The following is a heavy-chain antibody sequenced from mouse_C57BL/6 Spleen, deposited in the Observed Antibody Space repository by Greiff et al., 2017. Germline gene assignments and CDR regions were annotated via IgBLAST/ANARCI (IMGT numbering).Heavy chain of an antibody. J-gene: IGHJ4*01. CDR1: GYSITSGYY. CDR3: ARDNAYYSNSYAMDY. D-gene: IGHD2-5*01. Sequence: EVQLVESGPGLVKPSQSLSLTCSVTGYSITSGYYWNWIRQFPGNKLEWMRYISYDGSNNYNPSLKNRISITRDTSKNQFFLKLNSVTTEDTATYYCARDNAYYSNSYAMDYWGQGTSVTVSS. V-gene: IGHV3-6*01. CDR2: ISYDGSN.